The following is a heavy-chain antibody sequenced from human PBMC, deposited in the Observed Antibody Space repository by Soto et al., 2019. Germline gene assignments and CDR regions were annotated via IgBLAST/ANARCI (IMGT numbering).Heavy chain of an antibody. CDR3: AREPYNASQDFDY. D-gene: IGHD3-10*01. V-gene: IGHV3-30*04. CDR2: VSFDGKVT. Sequence: QVQLVESGGGMAQAGTSLRLSCTGSGFTFNSLSLHWVRQGPDKGLEWVAVVSFDGKVTYYADSVKGRFTVSRDISKNTIYLKANSPRPEDTAVYYCAREPYNASQDFDYWGQGTPVTVSS. CDR1: GFTFNSLS. J-gene: IGHJ4*02.